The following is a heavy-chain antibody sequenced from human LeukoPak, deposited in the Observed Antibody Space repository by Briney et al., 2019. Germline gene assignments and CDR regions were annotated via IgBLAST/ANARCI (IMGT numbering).Heavy chain of an antibody. CDR2: IYTSGST. CDR1: GGSISSGSYY. J-gene: IGHJ4*02. CDR3: ARYRQYSSSWSFDY. Sequence: SETLSLTCTVSGGSISSGSYYWSWIRQPAGKGLEWIGRIYTSGSTNYNPSLKSRVTISVDTSKNQFSLKLSSVTAADTAVYYCARYRQYSSSWSFDYWGQGTLVTVSS. D-gene: IGHD6-13*01. V-gene: IGHV4-61*02.